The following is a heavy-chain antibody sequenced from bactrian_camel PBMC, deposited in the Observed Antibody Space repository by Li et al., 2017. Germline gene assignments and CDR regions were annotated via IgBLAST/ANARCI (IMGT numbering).Heavy chain of an antibody. D-gene: IGHD2*01. CDR3: AARGPYCYTKLSVRDFTY. CDR2: MDGDGKV. J-gene: IGHJ6*01. CDR1: GFIVSTVC. V-gene: IGHV3S53*01. Sequence: HVQLVESGGGAVPGGGSLRLSCAGSGFIVSTVCMGWFRQAPGKEREAVARMDGDGKVEYIDSVKGRFTISQDNAKNTVYLQMNSLKPEDTAMYYCAARGPYCYTKLSVRDFTYWGQGTQVTVS.